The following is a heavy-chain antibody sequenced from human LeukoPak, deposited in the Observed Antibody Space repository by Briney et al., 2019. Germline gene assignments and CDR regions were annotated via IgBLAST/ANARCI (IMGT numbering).Heavy chain of an antibody. J-gene: IGHJ3*02. V-gene: IGHV1-69*05. Sequence: SVKVSCKASGGTFSSYAISWVRQAPGQGLEWMGGIIPIFGTANYAQKFQGRVTMTRDTSISTAYMELSRLRSDDTAVYYCARVYSIIVVVPAAGGDAFDIWGQGAMVTVSS. CDR2: IIPIFGTA. CDR1: GGTFSSYA. CDR3: ARVYSIIVVVPAAGGDAFDI. D-gene: IGHD2-2*01.